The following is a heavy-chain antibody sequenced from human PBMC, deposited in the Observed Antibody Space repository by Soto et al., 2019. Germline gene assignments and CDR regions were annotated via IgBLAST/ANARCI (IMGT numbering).Heavy chain of an antibody. CDR3: ARERRPSYGDHSPFDY. Sequence: SETLSLTCTVSGGSISSYYLSWIRQPPGKGLEWIGYIYYSGSTNYNPSLKSRVTISVDTSKNQFSPKLSSVTAADTAVYYCARERRPSYGDHSPFDYWGQGTLVTVSS. V-gene: IGHV4-59*01. CDR1: GGSISSYY. CDR2: IYYSGST. D-gene: IGHD4-17*01. J-gene: IGHJ4*02.